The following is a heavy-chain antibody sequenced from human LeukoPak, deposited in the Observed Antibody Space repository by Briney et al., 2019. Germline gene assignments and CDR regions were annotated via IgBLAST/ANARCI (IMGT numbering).Heavy chain of an antibody. CDR2: IYSSGST. V-gene: IGHV4-59*01. CDR3: ARAGYSSGWPTN. CDR1: GGSISNYY. D-gene: IGHD6-19*01. Sequence: PSETLSLTCTVSGGSISNYYWSWLRQPPGKGLEWIGYIYSSGSTNYNPSLKSRVTISVDTSKNQFSLRLSSVTAADTAVYFCARAGYSSGWPTNWGQGTLVTVSS. J-gene: IGHJ4*02.